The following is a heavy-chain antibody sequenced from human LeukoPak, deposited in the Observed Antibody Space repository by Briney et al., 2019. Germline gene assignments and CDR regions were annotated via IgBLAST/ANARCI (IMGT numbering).Heavy chain of an antibody. V-gene: IGHV4-34*01. Sequence: SETLSLTCAVHGGSFSGYYWSWIRQPPGKGLEWIGEINHSGSTNYNPSLKSRVTISVDTSKNQFSLKLSSVTAADTAVYYCARDTRGGYPIPYYMDVWGKGTTVTVSS. CDR1: GGSFSGYY. D-gene: IGHD5-24*01. CDR2: INHSGST. CDR3: ARDTRGGYPIPYYMDV. J-gene: IGHJ6*03.